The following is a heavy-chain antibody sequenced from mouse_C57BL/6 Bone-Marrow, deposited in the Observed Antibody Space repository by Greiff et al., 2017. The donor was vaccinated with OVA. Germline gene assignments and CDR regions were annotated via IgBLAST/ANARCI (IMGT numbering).Heavy chain of an antibody. CDR1: GYTFTSYW. CDR2: IDPSDSET. Sequence: QVQLKQPGAELVRPGSSVKLSCKASGYTFTSYWMHWVKQRPIQGLEWIGNIDPSDSETHYNQKFKDKATLTVDKASSTAYMQLSSLTSEDSAVYYCARSGSYYDDCDVWGTGTTVTVSS. J-gene: IGHJ1*03. V-gene: IGHV1-52*01. CDR3: ARSGSYYDDCDV. D-gene: IGHD1-1*01.